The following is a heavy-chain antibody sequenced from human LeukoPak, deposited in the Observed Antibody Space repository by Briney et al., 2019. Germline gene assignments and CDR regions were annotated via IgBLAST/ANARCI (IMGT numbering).Heavy chain of an antibody. Sequence: GGSLRLSCAASGFTVSNNYMTWVRQAPGQGLEWVSVLYPGGTTYYADSVRGRFTISRDNSRNTVYLQMNGLRVEDTAVYYCARDGASWYFDLWGRGTLVTVSS. J-gene: IGHJ2*01. D-gene: IGHD3-16*01. CDR1: GFTVSNNY. V-gene: IGHV3-53*01. CDR2: LYPGGTT. CDR3: ARDGASWYFDL.